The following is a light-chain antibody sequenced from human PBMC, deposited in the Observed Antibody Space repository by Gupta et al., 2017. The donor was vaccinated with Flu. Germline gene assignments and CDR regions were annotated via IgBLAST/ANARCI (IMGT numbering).Light chain of an antibody. CDR3: CSYGGSKF. CDR2: EVN. CDR1: ISDVGGYNY. J-gene: IGLJ2*01. Sequence: QSALTQPPSASGSPGQSVPISCTGTISDVGGYNYVTWYQQHPGKAPKLIIYEVNKRPSGVRDRFSGSKSGNTASLTVYGLLAADEADYYCCSYGGSKFFGGGTKLTVL. V-gene: IGLV2-8*01.